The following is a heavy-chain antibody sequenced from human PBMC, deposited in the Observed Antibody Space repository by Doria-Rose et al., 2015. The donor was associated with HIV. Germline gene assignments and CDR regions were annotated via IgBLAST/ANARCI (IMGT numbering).Heavy chain of an antibody. Sequence: TFSRPFIHWVRQAPGQGLQWMGIINPSGGASTSTQKFQRRLTITSDTSTSTVYMELSGLTSNDTAVYFCARVPSGAGDFWGQGTLVIVSS. D-gene: IGHD3-10*01. V-gene: IGHV1-46*01. CDR3: ARVPSGAGDF. CDR2: INPSGGAS. J-gene: IGHJ1*01. CDR1: TFSRPF.